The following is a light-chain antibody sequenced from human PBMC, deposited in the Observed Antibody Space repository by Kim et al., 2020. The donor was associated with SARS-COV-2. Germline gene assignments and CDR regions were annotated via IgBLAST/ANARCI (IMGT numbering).Light chain of an antibody. V-gene: IGLV3-1*01. CDR1: KLGDKY. CDR3: KAWDSSTAV. Sequence: SVSPGQTASITCSGDKLGDKYACWYQQKPGQSPVLVIHQDNKRPSGIPERFSGSNSGDTATLTISGTQAMDEADYYCKAWDSSTAVFGGGTQLTVL. J-gene: IGLJ3*02. CDR2: QDN.